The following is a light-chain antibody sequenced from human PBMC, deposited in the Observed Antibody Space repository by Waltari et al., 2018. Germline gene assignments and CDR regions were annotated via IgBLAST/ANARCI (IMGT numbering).Light chain of an antibody. CDR3: CSYAGSYV. CDR2: DVS. Sequence: QSALTQPRSVSGSPGQSVTISCTGTSSDVGGYNYVSWYQQHPGKAPKPMIYDVSKRPSGVPDRFAGSKSGNTASLTISGLQAEYEADYYCCSYAGSYVFGTGTKVTVL. J-gene: IGLJ1*01. CDR1: SSDVGGYNY. V-gene: IGLV2-11*01.